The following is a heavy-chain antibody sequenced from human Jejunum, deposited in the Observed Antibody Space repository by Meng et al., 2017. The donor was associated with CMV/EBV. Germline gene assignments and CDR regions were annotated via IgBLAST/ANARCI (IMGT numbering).Heavy chain of an antibody. D-gene: IGHD3-16*01. CDR1: GFTFDDYG. Sequence: SGFTFDDYGMCWVRHGPGKGLGWVSGINGNGGSTAYADSVEGRFTISRDNAKNSLYLQMNSLRADDTAFYYCAGGGYTSSSGEYDYWGQGTLVTVSS. J-gene: IGHJ4*02. CDR2: INGNGGST. CDR3: AGGGYTSSSGEYDY. V-gene: IGHV3-20*03.